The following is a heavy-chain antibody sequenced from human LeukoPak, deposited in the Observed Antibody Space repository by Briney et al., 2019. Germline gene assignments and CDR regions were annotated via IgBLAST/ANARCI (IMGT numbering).Heavy chain of an antibody. D-gene: IGHD3-10*01. CDR1: GFTFSNYA. J-gene: IGHJ6*03. V-gene: IGHV3-23*01. CDR3: AKEGVLWFGEKYYYYMDV. CDR2: ISGSGGST. Sequence: GGSLRLSCAASGFTFSNYAMTWVRQAPGKGLEWVSAISGSGGSTYYADSVKGRFTISRDNSKNTLYLQMNSLRAEDTAVYYCAKEGVLWFGEKYYYYMDVWGKGTTVTVSS.